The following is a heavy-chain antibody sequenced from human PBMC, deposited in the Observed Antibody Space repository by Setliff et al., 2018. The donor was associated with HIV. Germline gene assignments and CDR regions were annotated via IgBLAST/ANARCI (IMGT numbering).Heavy chain of an antibody. CDR3: ARHESGRSSSWSNFDY. V-gene: IGHV4-38-2*01. CDR1: GYPIRSGYY. CDR2: IYHSGST. Sequence: SETLSLTCAVSGYPIRSGYYWGWIRQPPGKGLEWIGSIYHSGSTYYNPSLKSRVSISVDTSKNQFSLKLSSVTAADTAVYYCARHESGRSSSWSNFDYWGQGTLVTVSS. D-gene: IGHD6-13*01. J-gene: IGHJ4*02.